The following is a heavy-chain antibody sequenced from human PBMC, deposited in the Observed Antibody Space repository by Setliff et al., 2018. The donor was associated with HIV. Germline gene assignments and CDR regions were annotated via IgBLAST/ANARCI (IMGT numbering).Heavy chain of an antibody. V-gene: IGHV3-30*07. CDR2: MPDDGSKE. Sequence: LRLSRAASGFIFCTYAMHWVRQAPGKGLEWVAVMPDDGSKEYYTDSERGRFTIPRDNSKNTLYLQMNRLRAEDTAVYYCAKGQLPYCTNGVCYAIDYWGQGTLVTVSS. J-gene: IGHJ4*02. D-gene: IGHD2-8*01. CDR3: AKGQLPYCTNGVCYAIDY. CDR1: GFIFCTYA.